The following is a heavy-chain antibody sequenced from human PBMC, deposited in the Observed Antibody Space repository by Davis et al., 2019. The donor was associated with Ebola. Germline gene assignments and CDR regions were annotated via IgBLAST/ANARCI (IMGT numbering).Heavy chain of an antibody. J-gene: IGHJ6*04. Sequence: GGSLRLSCAASGFTFSDYYMSWVRQAPGKGLEWVSVIYSGGSTYYADSVKGRFTISRDNSKNTLYLQMNSLRAEDTAVYYCASSPWDIVVVPAAFWGKGTTVTVSS. CDR3: ASSPWDIVVVPAAF. CDR2: IYSGGST. CDR1: GFTFSDYY. D-gene: IGHD2-2*01. V-gene: IGHV3-53*01.